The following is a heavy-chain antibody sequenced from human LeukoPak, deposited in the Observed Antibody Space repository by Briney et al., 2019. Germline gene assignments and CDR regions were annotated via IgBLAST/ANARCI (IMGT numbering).Heavy chain of an antibody. D-gene: IGHD6-6*01. CDR3: AKWVSVTSASGRYFDC. CDR2: LDGGGGDT. V-gene: IGHV3-23*01. Sequence: GGSLRLSCAASGFTFSSFAMSWVRQAPGKGLEWVSALDGGGGDTYYADSVKGRFTISRDSSKSTLYLQMNSLRAEDSAIYYCAKWVSVTSASGRYFDCWGQGTLVTVSS. J-gene: IGHJ4*02. CDR1: GFTFSSFA.